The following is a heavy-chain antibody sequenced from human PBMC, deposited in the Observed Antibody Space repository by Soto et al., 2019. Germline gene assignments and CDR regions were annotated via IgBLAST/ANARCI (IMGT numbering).Heavy chain of an antibody. V-gene: IGHV3-11*01. J-gene: IGHJ4*02. CDR2: ISSSDSI. CDR1: GFTFSDYY. Sequence: GGSLRLSCAASGFTFSDYYMSWIRQAPGKGLEWVSYISSSDSIYYADSVKGRFTISRYNAKNSLYLQMNSLRAEDTAVYYCARDLGYHDSGGYFEYWRQGT. CDR3: ARDLGYHDSGGYFEY. D-gene: IGHD3-22*01.